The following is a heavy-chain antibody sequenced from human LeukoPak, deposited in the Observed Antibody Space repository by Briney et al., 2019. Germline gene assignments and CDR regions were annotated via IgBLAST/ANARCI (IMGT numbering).Heavy chain of an antibody. CDR2: ISTRGST. D-gene: IGHD3-10*01. CDR3: ARDPNLYGSGAFDY. V-gene: IGHV4-61*02. J-gene: IGHJ4*02. CDR1: GDSISSTNNY. Sequence: SETLSLTCTVSGDSISSTNNYWNWLRQPAGKGLEWIGRISTRGSTNYNPSLKSRVNISMDTSKTQFSLKLSSVTAADTAVYYCARDPNLYGSGAFDYWGQGTLVTVSS.